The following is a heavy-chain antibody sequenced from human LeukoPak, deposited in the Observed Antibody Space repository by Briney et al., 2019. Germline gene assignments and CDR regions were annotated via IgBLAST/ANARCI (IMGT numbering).Heavy chain of an antibody. Sequence: ASVKVSCKASGGTFSSYAISWVRQAPGQGLEWMGGIIPIFGTANYARKFQGRVTITADESTSTAYMELSSLRSEDTAVYYCARVGPMVRGNYYYYYMDVWGKGTTVTISS. CDR2: IIPIFGTA. J-gene: IGHJ6*03. CDR3: ARVGPMVRGNYYYYYMDV. CDR1: GGTFSSYA. D-gene: IGHD3-10*01. V-gene: IGHV1-69*13.